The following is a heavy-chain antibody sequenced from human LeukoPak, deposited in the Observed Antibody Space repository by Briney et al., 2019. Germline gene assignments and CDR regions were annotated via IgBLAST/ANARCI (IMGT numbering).Heavy chain of an antibody. D-gene: IGHD3-3*01. V-gene: IGHV4-59*01. Sequence: SETLSLTCAVYGGSFSGYYWSWIRQPPGKGLEWIGYIYYSGSTNYNPSLKSRVTISVDTSKNQFSLKLSSVTAADTAVYYCARGIRYYDFWSGLGYFDYWGQGTLVTVSS. CDR3: ARGIRYYDFWSGLGYFDY. J-gene: IGHJ4*02. CDR2: IYYSGST. CDR1: GGSFSGYY.